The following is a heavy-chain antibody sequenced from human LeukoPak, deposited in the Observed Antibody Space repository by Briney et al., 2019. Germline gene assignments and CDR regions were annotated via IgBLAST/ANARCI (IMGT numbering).Heavy chain of an antibody. CDR3: AKALVVVTSQDAFDI. CDR1: GFTFSSYA. J-gene: IGHJ3*02. Sequence: GGSLRLSCAASGFTFSSYAMSWVRQAPGKGLEWVSTISGSGGYTFYADSVKGRFTISRDNSKNTLYLQMNSLRAEDTAVYCCAKALVVVTSQDAFDIWGQGTMVTVSS. V-gene: IGHV3-23*01. CDR2: ISGSGGYT. D-gene: IGHD2-21*02.